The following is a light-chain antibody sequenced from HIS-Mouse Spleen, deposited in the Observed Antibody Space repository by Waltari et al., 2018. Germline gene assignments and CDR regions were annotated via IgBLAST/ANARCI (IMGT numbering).Light chain of an antibody. V-gene: IGLV3-21*02. CDR1: NIGSKS. J-gene: IGLJ3*02. Sequence: SYVLTQPPSVSVAPGQTARITCGGNNIGSKSLHWYQQKPGQAPVLVVYVDSDRPSGIPERFSGSNSGNTATLTISRVEAGDEADYYCQVWDSSSDHPVFGGGTKLTVL. CDR2: VDS. CDR3: QVWDSSSDHPV.